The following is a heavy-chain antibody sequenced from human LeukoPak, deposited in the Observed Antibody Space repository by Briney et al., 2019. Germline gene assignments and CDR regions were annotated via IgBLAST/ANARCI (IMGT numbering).Heavy chain of an antibody. CDR3: AKGRGAYSYGYGDAFDI. D-gene: IGHD5-18*01. CDR2: ISGSGGST. V-gene: IGHV3-23*01. CDR1: GFTFSSYA. J-gene: IGHJ3*02. Sequence: GGSLRLSCAASGFTFSSYAMSWVRQAPGKGLEWVSAISGSGGSTYYADSVKGRFTISRDNSKNTLYLQMNSLRAEDTAVYYCAKGRGAYSYGYGDAFDIWGQGTMVTVSS.